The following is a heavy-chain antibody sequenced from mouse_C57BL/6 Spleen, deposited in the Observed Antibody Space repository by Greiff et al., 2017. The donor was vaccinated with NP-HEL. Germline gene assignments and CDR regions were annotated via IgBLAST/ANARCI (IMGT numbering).Heavy chain of an antibody. V-gene: IGHV1-64*01. J-gene: IGHJ2*01. CDR3: EASSGYGYYFDY. CDR1: GYTFTSYW. Sequence: QVQLQQPGAELVKPGASVKLSCKASGYTFTSYWMHWVKQRPGQGLEWIGMIHPNSGSTNYNEKFKSKATLTVDKSSSTAYMQLSSLTSEDSAVYYCEASSGYGYYFDYWGQGTTLTVSS. D-gene: IGHD3-2*02. CDR2: IHPNSGST.